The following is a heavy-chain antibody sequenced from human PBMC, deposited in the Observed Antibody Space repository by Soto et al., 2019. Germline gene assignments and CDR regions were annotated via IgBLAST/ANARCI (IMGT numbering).Heavy chain of an antibody. V-gene: IGHV1-18*04. Sequence: QVQLVQSGAEVKKPGASVKVSCKASGYTFTSYGISWVRQAPGQGLEWMGWISAYNGNTNYAQKFQGRVTITADESTSTAYMELSSLRSEDTAVYYCARGEGRQFSHARNWGQGTLVTVSS. CDR2: ISAYNGNT. CDR3: ARGEGRQFSHARN. J-gene: IGHJ4*02. CDR1: GYTFTSYG.